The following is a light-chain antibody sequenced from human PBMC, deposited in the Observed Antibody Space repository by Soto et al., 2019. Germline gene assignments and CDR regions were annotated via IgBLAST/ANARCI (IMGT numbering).Light chain of an antibody. J-gene: IGKJ5*01. CDR3: QQRSNWIS. Sequence: PGERATLSCKASQCVSSYLAWYQQKPGQAPRLLIYDASNRATGIPARFSGSGSGTDFTLTISSLEPEDFAVYYCQQRSNWISFGQGTRLEIK. V-gene: IGKV3-11*01. CDR2: DAS. CDR1: QCVSSY.